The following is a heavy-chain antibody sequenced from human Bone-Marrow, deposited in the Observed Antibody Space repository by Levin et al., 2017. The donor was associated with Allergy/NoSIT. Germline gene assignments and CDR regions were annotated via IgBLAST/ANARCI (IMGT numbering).Heavy chain of an antibody. CDR3: ARAMGNYGGDSAVN. CDR2: MFYTGKT. V-gene: IGHV4-38-2*02. D-gene: IGHD4-23*01. Sequence: MTSETLSLTCNVSGYSITSGYHWGWIRQSPGKGLEWIASMFYTGKTYYNPSLESRVAISLDTSKDQIFLKLASVTAADTALYYCARAMGNYGGDSAVNWGQVILVTVSS. J-gene: IGHJ4*02. CDR1: GYSITSGYH.